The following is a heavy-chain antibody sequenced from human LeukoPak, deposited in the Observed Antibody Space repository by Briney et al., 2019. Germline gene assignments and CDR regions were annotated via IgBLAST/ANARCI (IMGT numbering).Heavy chain of an antibody. CDR1: GGTFSSYA. V-gene: IGHV1-69*04. J-gene: IGHJ5*02. D-gene: IGHD1-26*01. CDR3: ARDSWSYFWFDP. Sequence: SVKVSCKASGGTFSSYAISWVRQAPGQGLEWMGRIIPILGIANYAQKFQGRVTITADKSTSTAYMELSSVTAADTAVHYCARDSWSYFWFDPWGQGTLVTVSS. CDR2: IIPILGIA.